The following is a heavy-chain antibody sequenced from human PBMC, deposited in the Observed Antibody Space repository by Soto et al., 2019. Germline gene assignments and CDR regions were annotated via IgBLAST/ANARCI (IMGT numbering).Heavy chain of an antibody. Sequence: ASVKVSCKASGYTFTSYAMHWVRQAPGQRLEWMGWINAGNGNTKYSQKFQGRVTITRDTSASTAYMELSSLRSEDTAVYYCARVATPYYYDSSGYYRYWGQGTLVTVSS. CDR1: GYTFTSYA. CDR2: INAGNGNT. CDR3: ARVATPYYYDSSGYYRY. D-gene: IGHD3-22*01. V-gene: IGHV1-3*01. J-gene: IGHJ4*02.